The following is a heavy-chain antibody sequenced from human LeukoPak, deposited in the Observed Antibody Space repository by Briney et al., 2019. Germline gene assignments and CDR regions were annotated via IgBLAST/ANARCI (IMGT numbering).Heavy chain of an antibody. Sequence: TSETLSLTCAVYGGSFSGYYWSWIRQPPGKGLGWIGEINHSGSTNYNPSLKSRVTIAVDTSQNQFSLELSAVTAADTAVYYCARGKYYFDSSGYDYWGQGSQVAVSS. V-gene: IGHV4-34*01. D-gene: IGHD3-22*01. CDR1: GGSFSGYY. J-gene: IGHJ4*02. CDR3: ARGKYYFDSSGYDY. CDR2: INHSGST.